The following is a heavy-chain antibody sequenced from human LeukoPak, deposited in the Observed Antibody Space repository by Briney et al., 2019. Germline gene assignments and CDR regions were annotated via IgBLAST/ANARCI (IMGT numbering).Heavy chain of an antibody. J-gene: IGHJ4*02. D-gene: IGHD3-16*01. V-gene: IGHV5-51*01. CDR1: GYSFTSYW. Sequence: GESLKISCKGSGYSFTSYWIGWVRQMPGKGLEWMGIINPGDSDCRYSPSFQGQVTISVDKSINTAYLQWSSVKASDTAMYYCARRRFVGGKSCPGYWGQGTLVTVSS. CDR2: INPGDSDC. CDR3: ARRRFVGGKSCPGY.